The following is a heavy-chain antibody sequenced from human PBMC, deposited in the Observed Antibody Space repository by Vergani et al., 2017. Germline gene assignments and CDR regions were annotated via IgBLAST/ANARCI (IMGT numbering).Heavy chain of an antibody. J-gene: IGHJ6*03. CDR3: AREGDRSLGYYYWYMDV. D-gene: IGHD1-26*01. Sequence: QVELVESGGGVVQPGRSLRLSCEAPHFSFSDYGMHWVRQAPGKGLEWVAIIWFDGSQKYYADSVKGRFTISRDNSRNTLYLQMNSLRAEYTAVYYCAREGDRSLGYYYWYMDVWGKGTTVTVSS. CDR1: HFSFSDYG. CDR2: IWFDGSQK. V-gene: IGHV3-33*01.